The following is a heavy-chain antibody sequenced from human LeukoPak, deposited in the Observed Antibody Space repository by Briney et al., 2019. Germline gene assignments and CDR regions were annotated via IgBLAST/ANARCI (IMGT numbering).Heavy chain of an antibody. Sequence: PGGSLRLSCAAPGFTFSSYGMHWVRQAPGKGLEWVAFIRYDGSNKYYADSVKGRFTISRDNSKNTLYLQMNSLRAEDTAVYYCAKDEASRIAVAGFFDYWGQGTLVTVSS. CDR1: GFTFSSYG. D-gene: IGHD6-19*01. J-gene: IGHJ4*02. CDR3: AKDEASRIAVAGFFDY. CDR2: IRYDGSNK. V-gene: IGHV3-30*02.